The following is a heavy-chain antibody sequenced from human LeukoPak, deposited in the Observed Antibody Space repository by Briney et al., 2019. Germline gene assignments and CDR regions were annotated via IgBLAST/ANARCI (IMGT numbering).Heavy chain of an antibody. CDR2: IRSSSSYI. J-gene: IGHJ4*02. V-gene: IGHV3-21*01. CDR3: ARDFFPPAYYYDSSGYKGFDY. CDR1: GFTFSSYS. D-gene: IGHD3-22*01. Sequence: GGSLRLSCAASGFTFSSYSMNWVRQAPGKGLEWVSSIRSSSSYIYYADSVKGRFTISRDNAKNSLYLQMNSLRAEDTAVYYCARDFFPPAYYYDSSGYKGFDYWGQGTLVTVSS.